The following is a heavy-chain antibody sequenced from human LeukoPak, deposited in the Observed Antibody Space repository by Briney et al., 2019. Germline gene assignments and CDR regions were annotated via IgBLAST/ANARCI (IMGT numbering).Heavy chain of an antibody. CDR2: IRSKANSYAT. V-gene: IGHV3-73*01. D-gene: IGHD2-15*01. CDR3: TRLYCSGGSCSHQGSYFDY. Sequence: GGSLRLSCAASGFTFSGSAMHWVRQASGKGLEWVGRIRSKANSYATAYAASVKGRFTISRDGSKNTAYLQMNSLKTEDTAVYYCTRLYCSGGSCSHQGSYFDYWGQGTLVTVSS. CDR1: GFTFSGSA. J-gene: IGHJ4*02.